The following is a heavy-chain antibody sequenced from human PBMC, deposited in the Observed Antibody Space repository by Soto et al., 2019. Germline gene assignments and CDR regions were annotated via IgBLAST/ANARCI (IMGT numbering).Heavy chain of an antibody. CDR2: VSPDHGNA. Sequence: QVQVVQSRAEVKKPGASVKVSCKTSGYSFTEYDINWVRQAPGQGLEWMGWVSPDHGNAGYAQHFQGRLTLTTNTSINTAYMEVNSLTSEETAVYYCEVTTGSWGQGTMVTVSS. J-gene: IGHJ4*02. D-gene: IGHD1-1*01. V-gene: IGHV1-8*01. CDR3: EVTTGS. CDR1: GYSFTEYD.